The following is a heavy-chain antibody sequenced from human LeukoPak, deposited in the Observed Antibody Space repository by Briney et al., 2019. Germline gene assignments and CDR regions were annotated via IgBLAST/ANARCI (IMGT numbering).Heavy chain of an antibody. CDR2: IYTTATT. V-gene: IGHV4-4*07. J-gene: IGHJ4*02. D-gene: IGHD6-19*01. CDR3: ARAQWLASFDY. CDR1: GGSINSYY. Sequence: PSETLSLTCSVSGGSINSYYWGWVRQPVGKGLEWIGRIYTTATTNYSPSLKSRLTMSVDTSKNQFSLKLSSVTAADTAVYYCARAQWLASFDYWGQGTLVTVSS.